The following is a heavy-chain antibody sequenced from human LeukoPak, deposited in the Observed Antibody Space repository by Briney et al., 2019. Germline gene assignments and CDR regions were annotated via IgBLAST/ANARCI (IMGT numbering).Heavy chain of an antibody. CDR1: GFTFSNYE. D-gene: IGHD3-9*01. CDR3: ARDTLNGPFVISLDY. CDR2: ISSDGHVE. J-gene: IGHJ4*02. Sequence: GGSLRLSCAASGFTFSNYEMNWIRQAPGKGLEWVSHISSDGHVETYVDSVRGRFTMSRDNAKNFLFLQMNGLRAEDTAVYYCARDTLNGPFVISLDYWGQGALVTVSS. V-gene: IGHV3-48*03.